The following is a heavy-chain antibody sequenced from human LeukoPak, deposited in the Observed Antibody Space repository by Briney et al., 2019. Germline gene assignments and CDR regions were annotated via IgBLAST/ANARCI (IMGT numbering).Heavy chain of an antibody. CDR3: ARLQEDYDFWSGSRAWFDP. V-gene: IGHV3-48*03. J-gene: IGHJ5*02. CDR1: GFTFSSYE. CDR2: ISSSGSSI. D-gene: IGHD3-3*01. Sequence: GGSLRLSCAASGFTFSSYEMNWVRQAPGKGLEWVSYISSSGSSISYADSVEGRFTISRDNAKNSLYLQMNSLRAEDTAVYYCARLQEDYDFWSGSRAWFDPWGQGTLVTVSS.